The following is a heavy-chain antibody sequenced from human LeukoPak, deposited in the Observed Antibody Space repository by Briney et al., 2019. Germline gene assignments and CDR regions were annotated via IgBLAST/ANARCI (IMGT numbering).Heavy chain of an antibody. V-gene: IGHV3-7*03. CDR1: GFTFSSYW. CDR2: IKQDGSEK. CDR3: ARDHIQYSSGWHYYFDY. Sequence: PGGSLRLSCAASGFTFSSYWMSWVRQAPGKGLEWVANIKQDGSEKYYVDSVKGRFTISRDNAKNSLYLQMNSLRAEDTAVYYCARDHIQYSSGWHYYFDYWGQGTLVTVSS. D-gene: IGHD6-19*01. J-gene: IGHJ4*02.